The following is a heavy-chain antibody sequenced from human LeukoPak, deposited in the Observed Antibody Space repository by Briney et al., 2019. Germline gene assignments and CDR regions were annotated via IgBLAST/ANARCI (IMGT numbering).Heavy chain of an antibody. CDR2: IKRDASEK. V-gene: IGHV3-7*03. Sequence: GGSLRLSCAASGFTFSTYWMSWVRQAPGKGLEWVANIKRDASEKYYVDSVMGRFTISRDNSKNTLFLQMSSLRAEDTAVYYCAKDNSRYSGYDCMDYWGQGTLVTVSS. J-gene: IGHJ4*02. CDR1: GFTFSTYW. CDR3: AKDNSRYSGYDCMDY. D-gene: IGHD5-12*01.